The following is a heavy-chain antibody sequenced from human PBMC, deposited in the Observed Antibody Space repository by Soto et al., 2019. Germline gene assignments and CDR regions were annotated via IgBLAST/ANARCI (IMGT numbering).Heavy chain of an antibody. Sequence: PSETLSLTCSVSGGSISTSRSYWAWIRQPPGKGLEWLANIFYSGSTFYNPSLASRVSVSVDTSKKELSLKLRSVTAADTAVYYCARQPTTGDTDLWFDPWGQGTLVTVSS. D-gene: IGHD2-21*01. CDR1: GGSISTSRSY. CDR2: IFYSGST. J-gene: IGHJ5*02. V-gene: IGHV4-39*01. CDR3: ARQPTTGDTDLWFDP.